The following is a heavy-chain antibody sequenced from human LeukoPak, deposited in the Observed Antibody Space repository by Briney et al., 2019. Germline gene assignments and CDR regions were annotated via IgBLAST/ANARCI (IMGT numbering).Heavy chain of an antibody. Sequence: GGSLRLSCAASGFTVSSNYMSWVRQAPGKGLEWVSVIYSGGSTYYADSVKGRFTISRDNSKNTLYLQMNSLRAEDTAVYYCARSPPFEYCGGDCYYDYWGQGTLVTVSS. CDR2: IYSGGST. CDR1: GFTVSSNY. D-gene: IGHD2-21*02. J-gene: IGHJ4*02. V-gene: IGHV3-66*01. CDR3: ARSPPFEYCGGDCYYDY.